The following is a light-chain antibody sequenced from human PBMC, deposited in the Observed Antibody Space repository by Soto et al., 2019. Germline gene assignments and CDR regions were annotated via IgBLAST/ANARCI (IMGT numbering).Light chain of an antibody. CDR1: QYINTR. V-gene: IGKV3-11*01. CDR3: HQRQSWPRT. J-gene: IGKJ1*01. Sequence: EIVLTQSPATLSSFPGDRVTLSCRASQYINTRLAWYQHRPGQAPRLLIYQTSIRAAGIPARFSASGTGTDFPLTISDVQPEDFAVYYCHQRQSWPRTFGQGTKV. CDR2: QTS.